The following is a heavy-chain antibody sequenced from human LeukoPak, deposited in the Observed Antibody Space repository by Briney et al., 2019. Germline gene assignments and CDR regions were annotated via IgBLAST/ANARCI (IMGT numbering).Heavy chain of an antibody. CDR1: GFTFRTYA. CDR3: ARDFLGSNYYYYGMDV. Sequence: GGSLRLSCTASGFTFRTYAMNWVRQAPGNGLEWVAVISYDGSNKYYADSVKGRFTISRDNSKNTLYLQMNSLRAEDTAVYYCARDFLGSNYYYYGMDVWGQGTTVTVSS. D-gene: IGHD2/OR15-2a*01. J-gene: IGHJ6*02. CDR2: ISYDGSNK. V-gene: IGHV3-30-3*01.